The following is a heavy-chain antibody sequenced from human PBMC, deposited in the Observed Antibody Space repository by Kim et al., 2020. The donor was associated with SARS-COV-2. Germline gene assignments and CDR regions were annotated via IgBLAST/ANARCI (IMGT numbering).Heavy chain of an antibody. V-gene: IGHV2-5*01. J-gene: IGHJ3*02. Sequence: RYSPSLKSRLTITKDTSKNQVVLTMTNMDPVDTATYYCAHPRTIWGAFDIWGQGTMVTVSS. D-gene: IGHD7-27*01. CDR3: AHPRTIWGAFDI.